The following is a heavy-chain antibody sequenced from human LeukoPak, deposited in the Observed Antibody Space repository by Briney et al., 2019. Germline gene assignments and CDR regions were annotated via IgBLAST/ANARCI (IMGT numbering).Heavy chain of an antibody. D-gene: IGHD3-3*01. CDR2: ISYDGSNK. V-gene: IGHV3-30-3*01. J-gene: IGHJ6*03. CDR1: GFTFSSYA. Sequence: GGSLRLSCAASGFTFSSYAMHWVRQAPGKGLEWVAVISYDGSNKYYADSVKGRFTVSRDNSKNTLYLQMNSLGAEDTAVYYCARGADYDFWSGYGYYYYMDVWGKGTTVTVSS. CDR3: ARGADYDFWSGYGYYYYMDV.